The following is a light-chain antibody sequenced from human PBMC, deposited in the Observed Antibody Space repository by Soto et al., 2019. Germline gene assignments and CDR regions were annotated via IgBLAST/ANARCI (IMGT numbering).Light chain of an antibody. J-gene: IGKJ4*01. V-gene: IGKV1-39*01. CDR2: SAS. Sequence: DFQMTQSPSSLSASVGDKVTITCRASQSIGIFLNWYQQKPGKXPXXLIYSASSLQSGVPSRLSASRSGTDFTLTISSLHPEDFATEYCQHSYNIVTFCGGTKVDIK. CDR1: QSIGIF. CDR3: QHSYNIVT.